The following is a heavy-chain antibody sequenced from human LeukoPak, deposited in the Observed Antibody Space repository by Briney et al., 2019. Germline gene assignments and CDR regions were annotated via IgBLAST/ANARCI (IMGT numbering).Heavy chain of an antibody. V-gene: IGHV3-7*01. Sequence: GGSLRLSCAASGFTFSAYWMTWVRQAPGKGLEWMANIKQDGSERYYVDSVKGRFTISRDNAKNSLYLQMNSLRTEDTAVYYCARGAPDFWGQGTLVTVSS. J-gene: IGHJ4*02. CDR3: ARGAPDF. CDR1: GFTFSAYW. CDR2: IKQDGSER.